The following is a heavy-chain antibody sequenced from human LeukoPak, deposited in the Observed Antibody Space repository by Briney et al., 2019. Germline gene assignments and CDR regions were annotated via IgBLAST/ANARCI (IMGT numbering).Heavy chain of an antibody. CDR2: IGSGSGGTT. Sequence: EGSLRLSCAASGFTFSSYAMRWVRQAPGKGLEWVSAIGSGSGGTTIYADSVKGRFTISRDNSKNTLYLQMSSLRGEDTAVYYCAKNYESGRGVPYGMDVWGQGTTVTVSS. CDR3: AKNYESGRGVPYGMDV. V-gene: IGHV3-23*01. J-gene: IGHJ6*02. D-gene: IGHD3-10*01. CDR1: GFTFSSYA.